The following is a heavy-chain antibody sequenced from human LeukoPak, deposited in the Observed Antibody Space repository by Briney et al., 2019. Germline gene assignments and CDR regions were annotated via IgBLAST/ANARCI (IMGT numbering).Heavy chain of an antibody. CDR3: ARGRTISSSSWPLYDY. J-gene: IGHJ4*02. V-gene: IGHV4-30-4*01. Sequence: SQTLSLTCTVSGGSVSSGDYYWSWIRQPPGKGLEWIGYMYYSGSTYYNPSLKSRVTISVDTSKNQFSLKLSSVTAADTAVYYCARGRTISSSSWPLYDYWGQGTLVTVSS. CDR1: GGSVSSGDYY. CDR2: MYYSGST. D-gene: IGHD6-13*01.